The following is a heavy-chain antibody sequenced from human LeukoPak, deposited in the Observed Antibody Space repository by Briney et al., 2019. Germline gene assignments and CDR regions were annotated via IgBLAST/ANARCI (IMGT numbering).Heavy chain of an antibody. CDR2: ISYDGSNK. Sequence: GGSLRLSCATSGFTLSSYVMHWVRQAPGKGLEWVAVISYDGSNKYYADSVKGRFTISRDNSKNTLYLQMNSLRAEDTAVYYCAKETAAGTGYYYYYMDVWGKGTTVTISS. J-gene: IGHJ6*03. V-gene: IGHV3-30*04. D-gene: IGHD6-13*01. CDR3: AKETAAGTGYYYYYMDV. CDR1: GFTLSSYV.